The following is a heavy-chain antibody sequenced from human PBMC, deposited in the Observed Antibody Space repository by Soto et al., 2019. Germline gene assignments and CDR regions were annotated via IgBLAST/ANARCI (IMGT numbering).Heavy chain of an antibody. CDR2: INPHGGST. V-gene: IGHV1-46*01. D-gene: IGHD1-20*01. CDR1: RDSFTSCY. Sequence: ASVNVSCKAPRDSFTSCYSKWVRQAPGQGLEWMVVINPHGGSTAYAQKFQVRVTITADEATSTVYLEMTSLTFEDTAVYYFARGGGITGRLHYFDYWGRGTLVPVSS. CDR3: ARGGGITGRLHYFDY. J-gene: IGHJ4*01.